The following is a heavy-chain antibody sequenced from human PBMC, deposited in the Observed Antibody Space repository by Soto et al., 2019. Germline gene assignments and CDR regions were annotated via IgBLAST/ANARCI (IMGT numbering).Heavy chain of an antibody. CDR3: AKGKGVGATPDGANC. D-gene: IGHD1-26*01. Sequence: EVQVLEFGGGLVQPGWSLRLSCAASGFTFSNYGMNWVRQAPGKGLEWVSGIRSDGDTTYNSDSVKGRFTVSRDTSKNTVYLQMNSLRAEDTAVYYCAKGKGVGATPDGANCWGQGTLVTVSS. V-gene: IGHV3-23*01. CDR2: IRSDGDTT. CDR1: GFTFSNYG. J-gene: IGHJ4*02.